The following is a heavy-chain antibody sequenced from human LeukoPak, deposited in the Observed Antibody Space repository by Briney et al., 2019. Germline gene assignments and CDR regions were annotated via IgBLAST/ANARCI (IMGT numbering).Heavy chain of an antibody. CDR1: GGSISSYY. CDR3: AREYSSSSGRRAFDF. V-gene: IGHV4-59*08. CDR2: IYYSGST. J-gene: IGHJ3*01. Sequence: SETLSLTCTVSGGSISSYYWNWIRQPPGKGLEWIGYIYYSGSTNYNPSLKSRITTLVDTSKNQFSLRLSSVTAADTAVYYCAREYSSSSGRRAFDFWGQGTMVTVSS. D-gene: IGHD6-6*01.